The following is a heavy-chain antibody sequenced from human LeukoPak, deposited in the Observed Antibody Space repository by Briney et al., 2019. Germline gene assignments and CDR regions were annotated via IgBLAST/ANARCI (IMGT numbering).Heavy chain of an antibody. CDR1: RFTFSDYY. Sequence: SGGSLRLSCAASRFTFSDYYMSWIRQAPGKGLEWVSYISSSGNSIYYADSVKGRFTISRDNAKNSLYLQMNSLRAEDTAVYYCARDPLQGYSYGYNWFDPWGQGTLVTVSS. J-gene: IGHJ5*02. CDR2: ISSSGNSI. D-gene: IGHD5-18*01. CDR3: ARDPLQGYSYGYNWFDP. V-gene: IGHV3-11*01.